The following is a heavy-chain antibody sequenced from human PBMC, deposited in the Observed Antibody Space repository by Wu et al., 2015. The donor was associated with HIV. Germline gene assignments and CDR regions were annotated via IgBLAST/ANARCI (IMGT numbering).Heavy chain of an antibody. Sequence: QVQLVQSGAEVKKPGASVKVSCKASGYTFTSYYMHWVRQAPGQGPEWMGWINPNSGGTNYAQTFQGRVTLTRDTSISTAYMELSSLRSDDTAVYFCARPRFSGNYHLDYWGQGTLVTVSS. CDR2: INPNSGGT. CDR1: GYTFTSYY. V-gene: IGHV1-2*02. CDR3: ARPRFSGNYHLDY. D-gene: IGHD1-26*01. J-gene: IGHJ4*02.